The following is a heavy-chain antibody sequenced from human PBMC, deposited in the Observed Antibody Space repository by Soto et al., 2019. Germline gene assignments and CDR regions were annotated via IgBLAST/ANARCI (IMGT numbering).Heavy chain of an antibody. CDR3: GRCQRGGRYCGSGSRAFDI. Sequence: QVQLVESRRGVVQPGRALRLSCGASGFTFSSYGMHWVRQAPGKGLEWVAVISYDGRKKYHADSVKGRCSISRDNSRNRLYLQENGHGVEETDIYYRGRCQRGGRYCGSGSRAFDIWRPGTQLTLSS. CDR1: GFTFSSYG. V-gene: IGHV3-30*06. CDR2: ISYDGRKK. D-gene: IGHD3-10*01. J-gene: IGHJ3*02.